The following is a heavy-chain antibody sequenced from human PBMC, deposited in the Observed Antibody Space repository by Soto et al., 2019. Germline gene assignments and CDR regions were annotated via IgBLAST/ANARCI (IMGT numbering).Heavy chain of an antibody. CDR3: ASLVVAATPRWFDP. J-gene: IGHJ5*02. D-gene: IGHD2-15*01. CDR2: IYYSGST. Sequence: SETLSLTCTVSGGSISSGGYYWSWIRQHPGKGLEWIGYIYYSGSTYYNPSLKSRVTISVDTSKNQFSLKLSSVTAADTAVYYCASLVVAATPRWFDPWGQGTLVTVSS. CDR1: GGSISSGGYY. V-gene: IGHV4-31*03.